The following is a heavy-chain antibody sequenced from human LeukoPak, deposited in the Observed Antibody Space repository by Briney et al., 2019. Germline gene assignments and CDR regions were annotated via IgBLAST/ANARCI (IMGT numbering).Heavy chain of an antibody. V-gene: IGHV1-2*02. J-gene: IGHJ5*02. CDR1: GYIFTGYY. Sequence: ASVKVSCKASGYIFTGYYMHWVRQAPGQGLEWMGWINPNSGGTKYAQKFQGRVTMTRDTSISTAYMELSRLGSDDTALYYCARAVQQSYSVDPWGQGTPVTVSS. CDR3: ARAVQQSYSVDP. CDR2: INPNSGGT. D-gene: IGHD1-26*01.